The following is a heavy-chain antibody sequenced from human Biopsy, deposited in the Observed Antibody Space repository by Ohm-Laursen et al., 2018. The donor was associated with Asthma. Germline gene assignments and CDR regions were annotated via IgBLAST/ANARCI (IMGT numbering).Heavy chain of an antibody. J-gene: IGHJ6*02. CDR2: VTYDGISQ. D-gene: IGHD2-8*01. V-gene: IGHV3-30*03. Sequence: SSLRLSCTASGFTFSNYGMHWVRQVAGKGLDWAAVVTYDGISQYYAESVKGRFTISRDNSRNTLNLQMNSVRPDDTAVYFCARERAGVLGSYNGMDVWGPGTTVSVSS. CDR1: GFTFSNYG. CDR3: ARERAGVLGSYNGMDV.